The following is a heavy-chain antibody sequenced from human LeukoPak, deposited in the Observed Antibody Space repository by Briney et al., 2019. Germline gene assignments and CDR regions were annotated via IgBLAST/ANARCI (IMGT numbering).Heavy chain of an antibody. J-gene: IGHJ6*02. D-gene: IGHD3-9*01. V-gene: IGHV3-30*18. CDR3: AKTFHYHILAGYSGVYGMDV. CDR2: ISYDGSNK. CDR1: GFTFSSYG. Sequence: GGSLRLSCAASGFTFSSYGMHWVRQAPGKGLEWVAVISYDGSNKYYADSVKGRFTISRDNSKNTLYLQMNSLRAEDTAVYYCAKTFHYHILAGYSGVYGMDVWGQGTTVTVSS.